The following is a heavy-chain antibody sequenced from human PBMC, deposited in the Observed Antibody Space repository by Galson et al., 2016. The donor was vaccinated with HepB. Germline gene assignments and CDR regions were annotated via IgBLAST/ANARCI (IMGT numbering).Heavy chain of an antibody. CDR2: INGDNGNP. CDR3: GSGNWNDDLDH. V-gene: IGHV1-3*01. J-gene: IGHJ4*02. CDR1: GYPFISYA. D-gene: IGHD1-1*01. Sequence: SVKVSCKASGYPFISYAMHWVRQAPGQRLEWMGWINGDNGNPKYSQKFQDRVTISRDTIASTAYMDLSSLRSEDTAIYYCGSGNWNDDLDHWGQGTLVTVSS.